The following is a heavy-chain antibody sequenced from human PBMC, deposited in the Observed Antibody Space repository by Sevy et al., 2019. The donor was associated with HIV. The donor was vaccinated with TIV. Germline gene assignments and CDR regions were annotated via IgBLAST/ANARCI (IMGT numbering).Heavy chain of an antibody. D-gene: IGHD6-6*01. CDR1: GGSISSSSYY. V-gene: IGHV4-39*01. CDR3: ARHPIPRGGIEARPDDAFDI. J-gene: IGHJ3*02. CDR2: IYYSGST. Sequence: SETLPLTCTVSGGSISSSSYYWGWIRQPPGKGLEWIASIYYSGSTYYKSSLKSRVTISVDTSKNQFSLKVRSVSAADAAVYYCARHPIPRGGIEARPDDAFDIWGQGTMVTVSS.